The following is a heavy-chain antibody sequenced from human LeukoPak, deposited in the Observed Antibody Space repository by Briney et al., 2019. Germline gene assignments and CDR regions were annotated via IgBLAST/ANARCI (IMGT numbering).Heavy chain of an antibody. V-gene: IGHV1-2*02. CDR1: GYTFTGYY. J-gene: IGHJ6*04. D-gene: IGHD2-21*01. CDR2: INPNSGGT. CDR3: ARGFYAGGEMDV. Sequence: ASVKVSCKASGYTFTGYYMHWVRQAPGQGLEWMGWINPNSGGTNYAQKFQGRVTMTRDTSISTVYMELSRLRSDDTAVYCCARGFYAGGEMDVWGEGTTVTVSS.